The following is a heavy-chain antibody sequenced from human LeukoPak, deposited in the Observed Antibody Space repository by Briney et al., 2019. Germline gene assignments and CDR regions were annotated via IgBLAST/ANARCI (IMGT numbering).Heavy chain of an antibody. Sequence: SETLSLTCAVYGGSFSGYYWSWIRQPPGKGLGWIGEINHSGSTNYNPSLKSRVTISVDTSKNQFSLKLSSVTAADTAVYYCARVRGPNYYYYYYMDVWGKGTTVTISS. V-gene: IGHV4-34*01. J-gene: IGHJ6*03. CDR1: GGSFSGYY. CDR3: ARVRGPNYYYYYYMDV. CDR2: INHSGST.